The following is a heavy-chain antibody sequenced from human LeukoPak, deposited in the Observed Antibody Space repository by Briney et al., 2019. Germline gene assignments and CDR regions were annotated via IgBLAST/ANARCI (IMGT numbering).Heavy chain of an antibody. D-gene: IGHD6-25*01. CDR2: IGTAGDT. V-gene: IGHV3-13*01. Sequence: SGGSLRLSCAASGFTFSNYDMYWVRQPIGKGLEWVSAIGTAGDTYYAGSVKGRFTISRENAKNSLFLQMNSLRAGDTAVYSCARSPPRSGYLIDYWGQGNLVTVSS. J-gene: IGHJ4*02. CDR1: GFTFSNYD. CDR3: ARSPPRSGYLIDY.